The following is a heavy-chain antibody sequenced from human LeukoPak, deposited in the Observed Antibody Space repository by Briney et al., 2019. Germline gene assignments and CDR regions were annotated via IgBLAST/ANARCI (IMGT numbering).Heavy chain of an antibody. D-gene: IGHD2-2*01. J-gene: IGHJ6*04. CDR2: IYPGDSDT. CDR3: VRKGYCATTRCYYGLDV. V-gene: IGHV5-51*01. Sequence: GESLKISCQGSGYSFTTYWIAWVRQMPGKGLEWMGIIYPGDSDTRYSPSFQGQVTISADKSISTAYLQWSSLKASVTAMYYCVRKGYCATTRCYYGLDVWGKGTTVTVSS. CDR1: GYSFTTYW.